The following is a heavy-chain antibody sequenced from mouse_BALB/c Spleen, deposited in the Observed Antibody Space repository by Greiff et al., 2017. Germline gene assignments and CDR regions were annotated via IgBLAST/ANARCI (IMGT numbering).Heavy chain of an antibody. CDR1: GYTFTSYW. V-gene: IGHV1S81*02. CDR3: ARGEGIYCYGSSYSDWYFDV. CDR2: INPSNGRT. D-gene: IGHD1-1*01. J-gene: IGHJ1*01. Sequence: QVQLQQPGAELVKPGASVKLSCKASGYTFTSYWMHWVKQRPGQGLEWIGEINPSNGRTNYNEKFKSKATLTVDKSSSTAYMQVSSLTSEDSAVYYCARGEGIYCYGSSYSDWYFDVWGAGTTVTVSS.